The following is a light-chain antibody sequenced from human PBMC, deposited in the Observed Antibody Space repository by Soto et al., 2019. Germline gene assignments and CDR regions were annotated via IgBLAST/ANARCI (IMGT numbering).Light chain of an antibody. CDR1: QSLLYSDGNIY. V-gene: IGKV2-30*01. J-gene: IGKJ5*01. CDR2: QVS. Sequence: DVVMTQSPLSLPVTLGQPASISCRSSQSLLYSDGNIYVNWFQQRPGQSPRRLIYQVSKRDSGVPDRFSGSGAGTDFTLEISRVETDDVGIYYCMQSTQLPPTFGQGTRLEIK. CDR3: MQSTQLPPT.